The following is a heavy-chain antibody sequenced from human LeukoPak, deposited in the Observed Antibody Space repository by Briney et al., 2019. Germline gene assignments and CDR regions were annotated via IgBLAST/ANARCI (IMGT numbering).Heavy chain of an antibody. V-gene: IGHV3-23*01. D-gene: IGHD3-10*01. CDR2: ISGSGGST. J-gene: IGHJ4*02. CDR1: GFTFSSYA. CDR3: AKATMVRGVKPFYFDY. Sequence: GGSLRLSCAASGFTFSSYAMSWVRQAPGKGLEWVSAISGSGGSTYYADSVKGRFTISRDNSKNTLYLQMNSLRAEDTAVYYCAKATMVRGVKPFYFDYWGQGTLVTVSS.